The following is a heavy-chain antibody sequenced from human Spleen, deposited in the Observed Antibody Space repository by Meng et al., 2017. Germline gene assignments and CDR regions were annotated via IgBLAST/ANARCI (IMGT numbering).Heavy chain of an antibody. J-gene: IGHJ4*02. CDR2: IYAVFGTT. V-gene: IGHV1-69*05. D-gene: IGHD2-2*01. CDR1: GGTFSSYA. Sequence: SVKVSCKASGGTFSSYAIGWVRQAPGQGLEWMGGIYAVFGTTNYAQKFQGRVTITTDESTSTVYMELTRLTSEDTAVYFCARKAGNCVSTTCYSLDFWGQGTLVTVSS. CDR3: ARKAGNCVSTTCYSLDF.